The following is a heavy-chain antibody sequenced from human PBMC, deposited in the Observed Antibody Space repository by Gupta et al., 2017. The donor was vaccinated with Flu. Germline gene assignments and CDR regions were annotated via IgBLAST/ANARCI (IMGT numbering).Heavy chain of an antibody. CDR2: INPKSGDT. CDR3: ARDFVVVVADGDFDV. Sequence: QVQLVQSGTEVRKPGASVKVSCKASGYTFTGYYIHWVRQAPGQGLEWLGWINPKSGDTNYAPKFEGRVAMTRDTSINTAYMELDRLMFDDTAVYYCARDFVVVVADGDFDVWGQGTQVTVAS. V-gene: IGHV1-2*02. D-gene: IGHD2-15*01. CDR1: GYTFTGYY. J-gene: IGHJ4*02.